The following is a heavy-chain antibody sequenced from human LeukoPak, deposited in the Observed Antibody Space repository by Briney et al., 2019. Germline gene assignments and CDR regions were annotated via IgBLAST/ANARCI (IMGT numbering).Heavy chain of an antibody. J-gene: IGHJ4*02. CDR1: GYSFTSYW. CDR3: ARVRGSYRSEIDY. V-gene: IGHV5-51*01. Sequence: GESLKISCKGSGYSFTSYWIAWVRQMPGKGLEWMGIIYPGDSDTRYSPSFGGQVTISADKSISTAYLQWSSLKASDTAMYYCARVRGSYRSEIDYWGQGTLVTVSS. CDR2: IYPGDSDT. D-gene: IGHD3-16*02.